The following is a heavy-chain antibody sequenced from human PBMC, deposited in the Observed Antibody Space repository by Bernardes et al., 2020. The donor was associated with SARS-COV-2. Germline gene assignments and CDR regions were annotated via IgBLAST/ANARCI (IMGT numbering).Heavy chain of an antibody. CDR1: GFTFSSFW. V-gene: IGHV3-7*01. D-gene: IGHD6-13*01. J-gene: IGHJ4*02. Sequence: GSLRLSCAASGFTFSSFWMSWIRQAPGKGLEWVAYIREDGSDKYCADSVKGRFTISRDNAQNSLFLQMNSLRVEDTAVYYCARRAAPDFCGQGTRVTVSS. CDR3: ARRAAPDF. CDR2: IREDGSDK.